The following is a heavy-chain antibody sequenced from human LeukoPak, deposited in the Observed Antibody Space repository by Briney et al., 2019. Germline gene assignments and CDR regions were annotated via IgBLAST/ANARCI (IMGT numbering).Heavy chain of an antibody. J-gene: IGHJ4*02. CDR1: VYTFTSYD. Sequence: ASVKVSCKASVYTFTSYDINWVRQATGQGLEWMGWMNPNSGNTGYAQKFQGRVTMTRNTSISTAYMELSSLRSEDTAVHYCARLITMVQGVRGFGYWGQGTLVTVSS. V-gene: IGHV1-8*01. CDR3: ARLITMVQGVRGFGY. CDR2: MNPNSGNT. D-gene: IGHD3-10*01.